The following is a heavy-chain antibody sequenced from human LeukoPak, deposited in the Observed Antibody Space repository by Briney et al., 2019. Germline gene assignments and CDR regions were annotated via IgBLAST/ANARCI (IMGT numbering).Heavy chain of an antibody. Sequence: GASVKVSCKASGGTFSSYAISWVRQAPGQGLEWIGGIIPIFGTANYAQKFQGRVTITADESTSTAYMELSSLRSDDTAVYYCARVYCSSTSCSGDAYDIWGQGTMVTVSS. J-gene: IGHJ3*02. V-gene: IGHV1-69*13. D-gene: IGHD2-2*01. CDR1: GGTFSSYA. CDR2: IIPIFGTA. CDR3: ARVYCSSTSCSGDAYDI.